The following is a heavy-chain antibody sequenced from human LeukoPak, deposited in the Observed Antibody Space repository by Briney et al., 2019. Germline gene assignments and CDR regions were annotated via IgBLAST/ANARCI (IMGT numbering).Heavy chain of an antibody. J-gene: IGHJ4*02. CDR1: GFTFSSYS. D-gene: IGHD6-6*01. CDR2: ISSSSSYI. Sequence: GGSLRLSCAASGFTFSSYSMNWVRQAPGKGLEWVSSISSSSSYIYYADSVKGRFTISRDNAKNSLYLQMNSLRAEDTAVYYCATGRYSRSPLDYWGQGTLVTVSS. V-gene: IGHV3-21*01. CDR3: ATGRYSRSPLDY.